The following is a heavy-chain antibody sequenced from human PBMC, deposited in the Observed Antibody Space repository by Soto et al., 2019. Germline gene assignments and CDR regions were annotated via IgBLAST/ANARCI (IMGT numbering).Heavy chain of an antibody. V-gene: IGHV4-4*07. CDR1: VAPIRDYS. CDR3: ARESGDNWTYEVY. J-gene: IGHJ4*02. D-gene: IGHD1-7*01. Sequence: EPGPDLVNPSGTLPPPCTVSVAPIRDYSLSWFRQPAGKGLEWVGRVHINGNTHYNPSLRGRVTMSVDTSNNQFHLRVTSVTAADTAVYYCARESGDNWTYEVYWGQGTLVAVSS. CDR2: VHINGNT.